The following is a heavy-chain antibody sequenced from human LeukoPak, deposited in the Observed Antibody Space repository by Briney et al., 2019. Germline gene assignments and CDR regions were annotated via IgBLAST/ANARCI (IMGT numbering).Heavy chain of an antibody. Sequence: SQTLSLTCTVSGGSISSGSYYWSWIRQPAGKGLEWIGRIYTSGSTNYNPSLKSRVTISVDTSKNQFSLKLSSVTAADTAVYYCARAWYSSSWTPGAFDIWGQGTMVTVSS. CDR3: ARAWYSSSWTPGAFDI. V-gene: IGHV4-61*02. CDR2: IYTSGST. D-gene: IGHD6-13*01. CDR1: GGSISSGSYY. J-gene: IGHJ3*02.